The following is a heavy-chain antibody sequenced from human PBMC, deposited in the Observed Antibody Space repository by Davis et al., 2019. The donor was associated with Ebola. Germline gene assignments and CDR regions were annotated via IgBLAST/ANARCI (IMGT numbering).Heavy chain of an antibody. Sequence: GGSLRLSCAASGFTFSSYGMHWVRQAPGKGLEWVAVIWYDGSNKYYADSVKGRFTISRDNSKNTLYLQMNSLRAEDTAVYYCAKLNTVTTWPVVGYWGQGTLVTVSS. V-gene: IGHV3-33*06. CDR2: IWYDGSNK. CDR1: GFTFSSYG. CDR3: AKLNTVTTWPVVGY. J-gene: IGHJ4*02. D-gene: IGHD4-11*01.